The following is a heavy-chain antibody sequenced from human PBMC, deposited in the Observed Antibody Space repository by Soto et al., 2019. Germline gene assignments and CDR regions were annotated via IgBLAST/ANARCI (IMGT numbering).Heavy chain of an antibody. Sequence: SATLSLTCTVSGGSISSYYWSWMRQPAGKGLEWIGRIYTSGSTNYNPSLKSRVTMSVDTSKNQFSLKLSSVTAADTAVYYCARDRWYYYDSSGPRDAFDIWGQGTMVTVS. D-gene: IGHD3-22*01. V-gene: IGHV4-4*07. CDR3: ARDRWYYYDSSGPRDAFDI. CDR1: GGSISSYY. J-gene: IGHJ3*02. CDR2: IYTSGST.